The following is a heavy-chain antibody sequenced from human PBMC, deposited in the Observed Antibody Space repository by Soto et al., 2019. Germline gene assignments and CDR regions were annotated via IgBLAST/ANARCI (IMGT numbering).Heavy chain of an antibody. CDR2: IYPGDSDT. V-gene: IGHV5-51*01. CDR1: GYSFTSYW. D-gene: IGHD3-16*01. J-gene: IGHJ4*02. CDR3: ARNADGGYYFDF. Sequence: GGSLKISCKGSGYSFTSYWIGWVRQMPGKGLEWMGIIYPGDSDTRYSPSFEGQVTISADMSISTTYVQWSSLKTSDTAIYYCARNADGGYYFDFWGQGTLVTVSS.